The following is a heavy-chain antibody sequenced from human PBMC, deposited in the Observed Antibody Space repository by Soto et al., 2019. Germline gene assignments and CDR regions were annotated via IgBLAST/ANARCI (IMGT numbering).Heavy chain of an antibody. V-gene: IGHV3-23*01. Sequence: EVQLLESGGGLVQPGGSLRLSCVASGRTFHSYAMSWVRQAPGKGLEWVSGISGSGGSTYYADSVRGRFTIARDDSKNTLYLQMNSLRAEDTAVYYCAKVSRGIGVVPAALNWGQGNLVTVSS. D-gene: IGHD2-2*01. CDR3: AKVSRGIGVVPAALN. CDR2: ISGSGGST. J-gene: IGHJ4*02. CDR1: GRTFHSYA.